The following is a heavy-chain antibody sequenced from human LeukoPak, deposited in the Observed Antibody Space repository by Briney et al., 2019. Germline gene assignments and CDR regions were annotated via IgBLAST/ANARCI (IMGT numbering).Heavy chain of an antibody. CDR3: ARARRGDPVGFDY. D-gene: IGHD2-21*02. V-gene: IGHV4-30-4*08. J-gene: IGHJ4*02. CDR2: IYYSEST. CDR1: GGSISGGDYY. Sequence: PSETLSLTCTVSGGSISGGDYYWSWIRQPPGKGLEWIGYIYYSESTYYNPSLKSRVTISVDTSKNQFSLKLSSVTAADTAVYYCARARRGDPVGFDYWGQGTLVTVSS.